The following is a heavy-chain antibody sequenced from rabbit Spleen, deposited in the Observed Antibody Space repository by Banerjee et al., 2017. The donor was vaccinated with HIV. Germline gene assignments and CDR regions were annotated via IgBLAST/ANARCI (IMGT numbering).Heavy chain of an antibody. CDR3: ARDSSSSFSSYGMDL. V-gene: IGHV1S45*01. Sequence: EQLEESGGGLVKPEGSLTLTCKASGFEFSNYNFMCWVSKAPGKGLEWIACIDTGSRDFTYYASWAKGRFTISKTSSTTVTLQMTSLTAADTATYFCARDSSSSFSSYGMDLWGPGTLVTVS. J-gene: IGHJ6*01. CDR1: GFEFSNYNF. CDR2: IDTGSRDFT. D-gene: IGHD1-1*01.